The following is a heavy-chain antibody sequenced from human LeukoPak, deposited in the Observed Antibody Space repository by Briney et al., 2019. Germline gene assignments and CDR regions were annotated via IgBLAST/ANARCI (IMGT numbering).Heavy chain of an antibody. V-gene: IGHV4-4*02. J-gene: IGHJ4*02. CDR2: IHDSGST. CDR1: GASISSTYW. D-gene: IGHD5-24*01. CDR3: ATRATDGPL. Sequence: PSETLSLTCAVSGASISSTYWSTWVRQPPGKGVEWIGEIHDSGSTNYNPSLKSRVTISVDKSKKQFFLNLTSVTAADTAVYYCATRATDGPLWGQGTLVTVSS.